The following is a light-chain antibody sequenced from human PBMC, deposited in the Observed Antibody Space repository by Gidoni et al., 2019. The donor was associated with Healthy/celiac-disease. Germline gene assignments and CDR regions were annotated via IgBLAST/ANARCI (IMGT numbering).Light chain of an antibody. CDR2: RTN. V-gene: IGLV1-47*03. CDR1: SSNIGSNY. Sequence: QSVLTQPPSASGTPGQRVTISCSGSSSNIGSNYVYWYQQLPGTAPKLLIYRTNQRPSGVPDRFSGSKSGTSASLAISGLWYEDEADYYCASCDDSLSGVVFGGGTKLTVL. CDR3: ASCDDSLSGVV. J-gene: IGLJ2*01.